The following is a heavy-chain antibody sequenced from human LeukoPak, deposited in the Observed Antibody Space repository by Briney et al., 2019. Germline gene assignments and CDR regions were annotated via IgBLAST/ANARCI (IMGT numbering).Heavy chain of an antibody. CDR3: VRIFCSGGSCFYRDY. D-gene: IGHD2-15*01. CDR1: GFTFSNYA. CDR2: ISDNGDRT. Sequence: PGGSLRLSCSASGFTFSNYAMHWVRQAPGQGLEYVSAISDNGDRTYYADSVKGRFTISRDNSKNTLYLQMSSLRTEDTAAFYCVRIFCSGGSCFYRDYWGQGTLVTVSS. V-gene: IGHV3-64D*06. J-gene: IGHJ4*02.